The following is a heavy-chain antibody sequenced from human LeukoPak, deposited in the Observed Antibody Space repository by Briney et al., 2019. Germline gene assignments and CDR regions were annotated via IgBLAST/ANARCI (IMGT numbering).Heavy chain of an antibody. J-gene: IGHJ4*02. Sequence: PSETLSLTCIVSGYSISTGYYWGWIRQPPGKGLEWIGSIYHNGNTYYNPSLKSRVTISVDTSKNQFSLKLSSVTAADTAVYCCARDSLQLWSYFDYWGQGTLVTVSS. CDR2: IYHNGNT. CDR3: ARDSLQLWSYFDY. D-gene: IGHD5-18*01. V-gene: IGHV4-38-2*02. CDR1: GYSISTGYY.